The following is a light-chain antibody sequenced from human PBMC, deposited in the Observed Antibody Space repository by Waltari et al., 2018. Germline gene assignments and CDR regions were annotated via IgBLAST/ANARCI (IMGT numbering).Light chain of an antibody. CDR2: DVS. V-gene: IGLV2-14*03. J-gene: IGLJ3*02. CDR1: RRDVGGSHS. CDR3: SSYTNTGTRV. Sequence: QSALTQPASVYGSPGQSITISFTGTRRDVGGSHSVPWYQQHPGKAPKLMIYDVSNRASGVSNRFSGSKSGNTAALTISGLQAEDEADFYCSSYTNTGTRVFGGGTKLTVL.